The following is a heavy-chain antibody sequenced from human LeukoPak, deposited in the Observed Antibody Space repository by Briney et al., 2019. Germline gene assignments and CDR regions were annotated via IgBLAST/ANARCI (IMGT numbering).Heavy chain of an antibody. CDR3: ARSTRREYYFDY. V-gene: IGHV4-59*01. CDR1: GGSISSYY. D-gene: IGHD3-10*01. J-gene: IGHJ4*02. Sequence: PSETLSLTCTVSGGSISSYYWSWIRQPPGKGLEWIGYIYYSGSTNYNPSLKSRVTISVDTSKNQFSLKLSSVTASGTGVYYCARSTRREYYFDYWGQGTLVTVSS. CDR2: IYYSGST.